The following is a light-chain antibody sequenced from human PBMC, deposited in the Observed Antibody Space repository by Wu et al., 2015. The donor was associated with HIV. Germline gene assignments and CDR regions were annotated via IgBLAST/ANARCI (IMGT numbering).Light chain of an antibody. Sequence: IQLTQSPSSLSASVGDRVTITCRAGQDISSALAWYQQKPGNAPKLLIYDASSLESGVPSRFSGSGSGTDFTLTISSLQSDDFAAYYCQQFKSYPRTFGQGTKVEIK. J-gene: IGKJ1*01. CDR1: QDISSA. CDR2: DAS. CDR3: QQFKSYPRT. V-gene: IGKV1-13*02.